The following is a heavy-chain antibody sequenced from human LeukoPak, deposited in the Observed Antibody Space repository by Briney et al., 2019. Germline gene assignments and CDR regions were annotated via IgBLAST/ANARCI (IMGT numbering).Heavy chain of an antibody. Sequence: SETLSLTCTVSGYSINSGYYWSWIRQPPGKGLEWIGYIYYSGSTNYNPSLKSRVTISVDTSKNQFSLKLSSVTAADTAVYYCARGVVINGGWFDPWGQGTLVTVSS. V-gene: IGHV4-61*01. CDR3: ARGVVINGGWFDP. D-gene: IGHD3-22*01. J-gene: IGHJ5*02. CDR2: IYYSGST. CDR1: GYSINSGYY.